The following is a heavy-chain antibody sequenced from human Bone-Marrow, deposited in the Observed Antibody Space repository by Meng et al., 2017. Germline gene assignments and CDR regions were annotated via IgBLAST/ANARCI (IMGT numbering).Heavy chain of an antibody. D-gene: IGHD4-11*01. CDR1: GFTFSDYY. CDR2: ISSSGSTI. J-gene: IGHJ4*02. V-gene: IGHV3-11*01. Sequence: GESLKISCAASGFTFSDYYMSWIRQAPGKGLEWVSYISSSGSTIYYADSVKGRFTISRDNAKNSLYLQTNSLRAEDTAVYYCARGYSNYGTDFDYWGQGTLVTVSS. CDR3: ARGYSNYGTDFDY.